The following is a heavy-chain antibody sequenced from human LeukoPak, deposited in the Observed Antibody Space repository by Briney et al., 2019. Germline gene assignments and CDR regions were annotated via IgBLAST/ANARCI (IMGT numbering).Heavy chain of an antibody. V-gene: IGHV4-39*01. CDR3: ARRMVLDWLPNWFDP. J-gene: IGHJ5*02. D-gene: IGHD3-9*01. Sequence: SGTLSLTCTVSGGSISSSSYYWGRIRQPPGKGLEWIGSIYYSGSTYYNPSLKSRVTISVDTSKNQFSLKLSSVTAADTAVYYCARRMVLDWLPNWFDPWGQGTLVTVSS. CDR1: GGSISSSSYY. CDR2: IYYSGST.